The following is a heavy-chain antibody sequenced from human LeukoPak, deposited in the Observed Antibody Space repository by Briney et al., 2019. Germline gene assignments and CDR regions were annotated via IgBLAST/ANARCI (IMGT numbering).Heavy chain of an antibody. CDR3: ARSPMGTPLLPYYYYYMDV. Sequence: SETLSLTCTVSGVSISSFYWSWIRKPPGKGLLWFGEISYSGNTNYNPSLKSRVAISIDTSKNQVSLRLSSVTAADTAVYYCARSPMGTPLLPYYYYYMDVWGKGTTVTVSS. V-gene: IGHV4-59*01. CDR2: ISYSGNT. J-gene: IGHJ6*03. D-gene: IGHD5-24*01. CDR1: GVSISSFY.